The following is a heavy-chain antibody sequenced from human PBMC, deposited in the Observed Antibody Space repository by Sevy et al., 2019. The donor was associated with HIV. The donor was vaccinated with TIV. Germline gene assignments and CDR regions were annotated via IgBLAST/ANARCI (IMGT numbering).Heavy chain of an antibody. V-gene: IGHV3-74*01. CDR2: INSDGSST. CDR3: ARNQGFSYYGMDV. J-gene: IGHJ6*02. Sequence: GGSLRLSCAASGFTFSSYWTHWVRQAPGKGLVWVSRINSDGSSTSYADSVKGRFTISRDNAKNTLYLQMNSLRAEDTAVYYCARNQGFSYYGMDVWGQGTTVTVSS. CDR1: GFTFSSYW.